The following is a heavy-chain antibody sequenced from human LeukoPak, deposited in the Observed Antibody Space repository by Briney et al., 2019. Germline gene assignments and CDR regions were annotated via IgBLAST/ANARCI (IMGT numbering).Heavy chain of an antibody. CDR2: ISYIGGT. CDR1: GGSISSGGYY. V-gene: IGHV4-30-4*01. D-gene: IGHD5-12*01. Sequence: PSETLSLTCTVSGGSISSGGYYWSWIRQPPGKGLEWIGYISYIGGTDYNPSLKSRVTISVDTSKNQFSLKLTSVTAADTAVYYCAREREYSGYGSGGIVDSWGQGTLVTVSS. J-gene: IGHJ4*02. CDR3: AREREYSGYGSGGIVDS.